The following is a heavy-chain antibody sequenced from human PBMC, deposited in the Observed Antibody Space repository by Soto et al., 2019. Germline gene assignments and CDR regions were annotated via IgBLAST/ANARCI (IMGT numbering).Heavy chain of an antibody. J-gene: IGHJ4*02. Sequence: GGSLRLSCAAXGFTFSTYAMNWVRQAPGKGLEWVSGISGSGDSTYYADSVKGRFTVSRDNSKNTLYLQMNSLRAEDTAVFYCAKERSSGWSFDYWGQGTLVTVSS. CDR2: ISGSGDST. CDR3: AKERSSGWSFDY. CDR1: GFTFSTYA. D-gene: IGHD6-19*01. V-gene: IGHV3-23*01.